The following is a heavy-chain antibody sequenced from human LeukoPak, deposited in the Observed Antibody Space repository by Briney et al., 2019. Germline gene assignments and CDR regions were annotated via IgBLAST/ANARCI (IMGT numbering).Heavy chain of an antibody. CDR1: GFTFSSYW. CDR2: IYSDGSST. D-gene: IGHD6-13*01. CDR3: ARDSSGIPAARGAFDS. Sequence: GGSLRLSCEASGFTFSSYWMHWVRQAPGKGLVWVSLIYSDGSSTSYADSVKGRFTISRDNAKNTLYLQMNSLRAEDTAVYFCARDSSGIPAARGAFDSWDLGTMVTVSS. J-gene: IGHJ3*01. V-gene: IGHV3-74*01.